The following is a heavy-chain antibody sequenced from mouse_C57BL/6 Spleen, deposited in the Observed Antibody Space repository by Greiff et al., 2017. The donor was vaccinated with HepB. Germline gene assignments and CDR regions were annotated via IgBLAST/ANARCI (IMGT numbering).Heavy chain of an antibody. CDR2: IDPSDSYT. CDR1: GYTFTSYW. V-gene: IGHV1-50*01. Sequence: VQLQQSGAELVKPGASVKLSCKASGYTFTSYWMQWVKQRPGQGLEWIGEIDPSDSYTNYNQKFKGKATLTVDTSSSTAYMQLSSLTSEDSAVYYCAIQYFDVWGTGTTVTVSS. CDR3: AIQYFDV. J-gene: IGHJ1*03.